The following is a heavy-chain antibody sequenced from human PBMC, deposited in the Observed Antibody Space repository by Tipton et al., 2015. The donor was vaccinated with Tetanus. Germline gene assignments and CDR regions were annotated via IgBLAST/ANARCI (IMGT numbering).Heavy chain of an antibody. CDR2: IYYSGST. D-gene: IGHD2-21*02. CDR3: AREADCMDV. CDR1: GGSVSSGSYY. Sequence: TLSLTCTVSGGSVSSGSYYWSWIRQPPGKGLEWIGYIYYSGSTNYNPSLKSRVTISVDTSKNQFSLKLSSVTAADTAVYYCAREADCMDVWGQGTTVTASS. J-gene: IGHJ6*02. V-gene: IGHV4-61*01.